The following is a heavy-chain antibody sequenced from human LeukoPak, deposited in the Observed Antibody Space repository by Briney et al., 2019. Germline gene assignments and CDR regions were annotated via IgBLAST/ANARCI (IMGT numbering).Heavy chain of an antibody. Sequence: PPETLSLTCTVSGVAITNYFWTWIRQAPGKGLEWIGYIYYVGTTNYNPSLKSRASMSVDMSKNQFSLNLTSVTAADTAVYYCASLNRSGYSWADNWFDPWGQGTLVTVSS. V-gene: IGHV4-59*12. CDR3: ASLNRSGYSWADNWFDP. CDR1: GVAITNYF. D-gene: IGHD3-3*01. CDR2: IYYVGTT. J-gene: IGHJ5*02.